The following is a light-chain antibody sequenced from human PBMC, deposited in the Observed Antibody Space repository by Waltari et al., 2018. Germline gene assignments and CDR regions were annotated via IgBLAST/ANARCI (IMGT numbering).Light chain of an antibody. CDR3: QQANSFPPT. J-gene: IGKJ4*01. Sequence: DIQMTQSPSSVSASVGDRVTITCRASQGISSWLVWYQQKPGKAPKLLIYAASSLQSGVPSRFGGSGSGTDFTLTISSLQPEDFATYYCQQANSFPPTFGGGTKVEIK. CDR1: QGISSW. CDR2: AAS. V-gene: IGKV1-12*01.